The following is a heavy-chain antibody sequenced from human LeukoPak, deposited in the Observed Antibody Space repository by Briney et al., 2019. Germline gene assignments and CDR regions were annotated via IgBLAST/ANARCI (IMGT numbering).Heavy chain of an antibody. V-gene: IGHV3-23*01. Sequence: GGSLRLSCAASGFTFSSYAMSWVRQAPGKELEWVSAISGSGGSTYYADSVKGRFTISRDNSKNTLYLQMNSLRAEDTAVYYCAEANYGSGSYLDYWGRGTLVTVSS. D-gene: IGHD3-10*01. J-gene: IGHJ4*02. CDR3: AEANYGSGSYLDY. CDR2: ISGSGGST. CDR1: GFTFSSYA.